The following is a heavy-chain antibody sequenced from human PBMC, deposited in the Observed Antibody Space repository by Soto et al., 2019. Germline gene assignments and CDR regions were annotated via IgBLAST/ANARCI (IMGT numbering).Heavy chain of an antibody. CDR2: IYYSGST. V-gene: IGHV4-31*03. D-gene: IGHD6-19*01. Sequence: SETLSLTCTVSGGSISSGGYYWSWIRQHPGKGLEWIGYIYYSGSTFHNPSLRSRVTISVDTSKNQFSLKLTSVTAADTAVYYCGRYISTVAGPLGHWGQGTRVTVSS. CDR1: GGSISSGGYY. CDR3: GRYISTVAGPLGH. J-gene: IGHJ4*02.